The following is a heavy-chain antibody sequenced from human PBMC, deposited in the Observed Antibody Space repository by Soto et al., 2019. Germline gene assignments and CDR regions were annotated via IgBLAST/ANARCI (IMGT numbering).Heavy chain of an antibody. CDR2: INSDGSST. Sequence: EVQLVESGGGLVQPGGSLRLSCAASGFTFSSYWMHWVRQAPGKGLVWVSRINSDGSSTSYADSVKGRFTISRDNAKNTLYRQMNSLRAEDTAVYYCARRARYCSGGSCYSNAFDIWGQGTMVTVSS. V-gene: IGHV3-74*01. D-gene: IGHD2-15*01. J-gene: IGHJ3*02. CDR1: GFTFSSYW. CDR3: ARRARYCSGGSCYSNAFDI.